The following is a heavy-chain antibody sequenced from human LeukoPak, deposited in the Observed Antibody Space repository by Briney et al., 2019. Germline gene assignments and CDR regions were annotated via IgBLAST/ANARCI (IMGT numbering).Heavy chain of an antibody. CDR3: ARDRSPEGYYDSSHWDYYHGMDV. V-gene: IGHV4-59*01. J-gene: IGHJ6*02. D-gene: IGHD3-22*01. CDR2: IYYSGST. CDR1: GGSISNYY. Sequence: SETLSLTCTVSGGSISNYYWSWIRQPPGKGLEWIGYIYYSGSTNYNPSLKSRVTISVDTSKNQFSLNLSSVTAADTAMYYCARDRSPEGYYDSSHWDYYHGMDVWGQGTTATVSS.